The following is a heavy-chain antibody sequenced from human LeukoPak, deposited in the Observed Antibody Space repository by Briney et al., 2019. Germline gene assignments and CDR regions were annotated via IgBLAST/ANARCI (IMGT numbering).Heavy chain of an antibody. CDR1: GGTFSSYA. Sequence: SVKVSCKASGGTFSSYAISWVRQAPGQGLEWMGRIIPILGIANYAQKFQGRVTITADKSMSTAYMELSSLRSEDTAVYYCARDCSSSTSCEGYWGQGTLVTVSS. CDR2: IIPILGIA. V-gene: IGHV1-69*04. J-gene: IGHJ4*02. D-gene: IGHD2-2*01. CDR3: ARDCSSSTSCEGY.